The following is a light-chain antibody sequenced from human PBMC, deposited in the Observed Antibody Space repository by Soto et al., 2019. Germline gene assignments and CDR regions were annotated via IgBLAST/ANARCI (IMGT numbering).Light chain of an antibody. CDR3: QQSYSSPPT. V-gene: IGKV1-39*01. CDR2: AAS. Sequence: DIQMTQSPSSLAASVEDRVIITCRASQSISNHLNWYQQKPGKAPKLPIFAASSLQSGVPSRFSGSRSGPDFTLTISSLQPEDFATYYCQQSYSSPPTFGQGTKVYIK. J-gene: IGKJ1*01. CDR1: QSISNH.